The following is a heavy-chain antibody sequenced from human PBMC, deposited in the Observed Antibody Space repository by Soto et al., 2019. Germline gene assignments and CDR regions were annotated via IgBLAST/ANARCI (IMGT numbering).Heavy chain of an antibody. CDR3: ARDEYSSSIVDYYYYGMGV. CDR1: YP. CDR2: IIPIFGTA. V-gene: IGHV1-69*01. J-gene: IGHJ6*02. D-gene: IGHD6-6*01. Sequence: YPGGWGRLTNGQGLEWMGGIIPIFGTANYAQKFQGRVTITADESTSTAYMELSSLRSEDTAVYYCARDEYSSSIVDYYYYGMGVRGQGPTLTVYS.